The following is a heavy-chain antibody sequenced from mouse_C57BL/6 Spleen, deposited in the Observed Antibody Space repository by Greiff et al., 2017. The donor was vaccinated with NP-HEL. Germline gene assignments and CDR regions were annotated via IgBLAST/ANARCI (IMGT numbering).Heavy chain of an antibody. CDR3: AREHYGSSFGYFDY. J-gene: IGHJ2*01. CDR2: ISDGGSYT. V-gene: IGHV5-4*01. Sequence: EVMLVESGGGLVKPGGSLKLSCAASGFTFSSYAMSWVRQTPEKRLEWVATISDGGSYTYYPDNVKGRFTISRDNAKNNLYLQMSHLKSEDTAMYYCAREHYGSSFGYFDYWGQGTTLTVSS. D-gene: IGHD1-1*01. CDR1: GFTFSSYA.